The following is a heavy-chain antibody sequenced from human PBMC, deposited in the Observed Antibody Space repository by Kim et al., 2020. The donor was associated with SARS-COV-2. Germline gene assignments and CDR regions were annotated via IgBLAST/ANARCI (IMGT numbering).Heavy chain of an antibody. CDR3: ARDIASAGGGSVFDI. CDR1: GFTLRTYA. D-gene: IGHD6-13*01. Sequence: GGSLRLSCAASGFTLRTYAMHWVRQAPGKGLEWVAVISYDGSNKYYVDSVKGRFTISRDNSKNTLYLQMNSLRAEDTAVYYCARDIASAGGGSVFDIWGQGTMVTASS. CDR2: ISYDGSNK. J-gene: IGHJ3*02. V-gene: IGHV3-30*04.